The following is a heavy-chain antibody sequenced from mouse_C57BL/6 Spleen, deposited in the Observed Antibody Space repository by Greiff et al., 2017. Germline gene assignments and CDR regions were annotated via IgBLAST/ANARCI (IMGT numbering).Heavy chain of an antibody. Sequence: DVKLVESGGGLVKPGGSLKLSCAASGFTFSSYAMSWVRQTPEKRLEWVATISDGGSYTYYPDNVKGRFTISRDNAKNNLYLQMSHLKSEDTSMYYCARDYYGSSFFYYFDYWGQGTTLTVSS. D-gene: IGHD1-1*01. CDR1: GFTFSSYA. J-gene: IGHJ2*01. V-gene: IGHV5-4*01. CDR2: ISDGGSYT. CDR3: ARDYYGSSFFYYFDY.